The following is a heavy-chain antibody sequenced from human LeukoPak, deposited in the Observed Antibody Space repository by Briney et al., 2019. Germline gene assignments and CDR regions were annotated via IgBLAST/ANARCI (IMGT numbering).Heavy chain of an antibody. Sequence: GGSLRLSCSASGFTFSSYSMNWVRQAPGKGLEWVSSISSSSYIYYADSVKGRFTISRDNSKNTLYLQMNSLRAEDTAVYYCARGRDGYYFDYWGQGTLVTVSS. D-gene: IGHD5-24*01. V-gene: IGHV3-21*01. CDR2: ISSSSYI. CDR3: ARGRDGYYFDY. CDR1: GFTFSSYS. J-gene: IGHJ4*02.